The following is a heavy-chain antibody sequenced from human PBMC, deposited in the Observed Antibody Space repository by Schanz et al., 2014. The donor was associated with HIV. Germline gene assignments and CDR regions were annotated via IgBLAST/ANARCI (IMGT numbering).Heavy chain of an antibody. D-gene: IGHD1-1*01. Sequence: QVQLVESGGGVVRPGRSLRLSCTASGFSFTDYGMHWVRQTPDKGLEWVAVISHDGTNKYYADSVKGRFTISRDDSKTTVYLHMNSLRLEDTAVYYCARDQGTTWTSGGNWFDPWGQGTLVTVSS. J-gene: IGHJ5*02. V-gene: IGHV3-30*03. CDR2: ISHDGTNK. CDR1: GFSFTDYG. CDR3: ARDQGTTWTSGGNWFDP.